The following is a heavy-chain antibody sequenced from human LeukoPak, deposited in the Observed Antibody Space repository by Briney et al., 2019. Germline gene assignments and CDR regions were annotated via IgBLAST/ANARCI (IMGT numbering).Heavy chain of an antibody. D-gene: IGHD3-16*01. J-gene: IGHJ6*02. CDR3: AKDMITFGGVSVGMDV. CDR1: GFTFDDYA. Sequence: AGGSLRLSCAASGFTFDDYAMHWVRHAPGKGLEWVSGISWNSGSIGYADSVKGRFTISRDNAKNSLYLQMNSLRAEDTALYYCAKDMITFGGVSVGMDVWGQGTTVTVSS. CDR2: ISWNSGSI. V-gene: IGHV3-9*01.